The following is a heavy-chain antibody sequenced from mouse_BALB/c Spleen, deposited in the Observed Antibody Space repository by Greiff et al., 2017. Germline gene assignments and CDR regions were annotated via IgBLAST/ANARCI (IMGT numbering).Heavy chain of an antibody. CDR2: IRNIANGYTT. V-gene: IGHV7-3*02. CDR3: ARDERVYAMDD. J-gene: IGHJ4*01. Sequence: EVKLLESGGGLVQPGGSLTLSCATSGFTFTDYYMSWVRQPPGKALEWLGFIRNIANGYTTEYSASVKGRFTISRDNSQSILYLQPNTLSAEDSATYYSARDERVYAMDDWGQGTLVTVSS. CDR1: GFTFTDYY.